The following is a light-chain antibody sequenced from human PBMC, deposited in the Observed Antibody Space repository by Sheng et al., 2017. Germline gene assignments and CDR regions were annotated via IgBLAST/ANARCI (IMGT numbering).Light chain of an antibody. CDR2: DTS. J-gene: IGKJ2*01. CDR1: QSVSSN. V-gene: IGKV3-15*01. CDR3: QQYDNWPLFT. Sequence: EIVMKQSPDTLSVSPGERATLSCRASQSVSSNLAWYQQKPGQAPRLLIYDTSTRATGIPARFSGSGSGTEFTLTISSLQSEDFVVYYCQQYDNWPLFTFGQGTKLEI.